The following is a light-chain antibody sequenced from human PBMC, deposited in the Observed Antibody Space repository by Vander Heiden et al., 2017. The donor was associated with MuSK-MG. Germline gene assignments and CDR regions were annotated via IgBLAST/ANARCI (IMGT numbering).Light chain of an antibody. Sequence: RVTITCRASQSISSYLNWYQQKPGKAPKLLIYAASSLQSGVPSRFSGSGYGKDFTLTISSRQPEDFASYYCQQSDSTPPITFGQGTRLEI. J-gene: IGKJ5*01. CDR1: QSISSY. CDR3: QQSDSTPPIT. V-gene: IGKV1-39*01. CDR2: AAS.